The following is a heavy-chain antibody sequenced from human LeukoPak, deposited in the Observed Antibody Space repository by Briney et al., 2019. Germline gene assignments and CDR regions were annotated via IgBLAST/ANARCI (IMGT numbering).Heavy chain of an antibody. J-gene: IGHJ5*02. CDR3: ASDFRYCSSTSCRNWFDP. D-gene: IGHD2-2*01. Sequence: ASVKVSCKASGYTFTSYDINWVRQATGQGLEWMGWMNPNSGNTGYAQKFQGRVTITRNTSISTAYMELSSLRSEDTAVYYCASDFRYCSSTSCRNWFDPWGQGTLVTVSS. V-gene: IGHV1-8*03. CDR2: MNPNSGNT. CDR1: GYTFTSYD.